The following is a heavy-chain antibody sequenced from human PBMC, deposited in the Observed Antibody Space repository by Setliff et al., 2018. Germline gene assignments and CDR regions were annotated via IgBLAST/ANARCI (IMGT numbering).Heavy chain of an antibody. J-gene: IGHJ4*02. CDR2: ISGDGDST. D-gene: IGHD3-22*01. V-gene: IGHV3-23*01. CDR1: GFTFTNYA. CDR3: TKELDYIDTSGFQGGY. Sequence: GGSLRLSCAASGFTFTNYAMNWVRQAPGKGLEWVSTISGDGDSTYYADSVMGRFTISRDNSKNSLYLQLNSLRVEDTAVYYCTKELDYIDTSGFQGGYWGQGTLVTVSS.